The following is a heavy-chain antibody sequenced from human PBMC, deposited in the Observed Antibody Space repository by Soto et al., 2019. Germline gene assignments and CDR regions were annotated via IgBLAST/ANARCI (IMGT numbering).Heavy chain of an antibody. CDR1: GFTLGNYA. J-gene: IGHJ5*02. D-gene: IGHD4-17*01. Sequence: GGSLRLSCAGSGFTLGNYAMIWVRQAPGKGLEWVSLITGSGGRTYYADSVKGRFTIFRDNSKNTLYLQVHSLRAEDTALYYCARKTTVTLEGYRWFDPWGQGTLVTVSS. V-gene: IGHV3-23*01. CDR2: ITGSGGRT. CDR3: ARKTTVTLEGYRWFDP.